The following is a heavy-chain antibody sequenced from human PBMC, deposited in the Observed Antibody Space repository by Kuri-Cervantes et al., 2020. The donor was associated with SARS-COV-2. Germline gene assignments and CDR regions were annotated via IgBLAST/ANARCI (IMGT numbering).Heavy chain of an antibody. D-gene: IGHD2-15*01. J-gene: IGHJ2*01. Sequence: GGSLRLSCAASRFTFNTYRMNWVRQAPGKGLEWVSSISSSSSYIYYADSVQGRFTISRDNAKNSLYLQMNSLRAEDTAVYYCARRSVVAAPNWYFDLWGRGTLVTVSS. CDR1: RFTFNTYR. V-gene: IGHV3-21*01. CDR3: ARRSVVAAPNWYFDL. CDR2: ISSSSSYI.